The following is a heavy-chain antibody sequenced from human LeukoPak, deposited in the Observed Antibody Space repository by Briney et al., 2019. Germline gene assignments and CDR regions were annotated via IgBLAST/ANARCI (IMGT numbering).Heavy chain of an antibody. V-gene: IGHV3-49*04. D-gene: IGHD5/OR15-5a*01. CDR2: IRSKAYGGTT. CDR1: GFTFGDYA. Sequence: PGGSLRLSCTSSGFTFGDYAMSWVRQAPGKGLEWVGFIRSKAYGGTTEYAASVKGRFTISRDDSKTIAYLQMNSLKTEDTAVYYCTRVSTATFNYWGQGTLVTVSS. J-gene: IGHJ4*02. CDR3: TRVSTATFNY.